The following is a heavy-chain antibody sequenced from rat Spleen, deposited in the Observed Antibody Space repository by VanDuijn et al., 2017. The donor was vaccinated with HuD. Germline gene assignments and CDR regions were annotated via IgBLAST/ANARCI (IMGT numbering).Heavy chain of an antibody. Sequence: EVQLVESGGGLVQPGRSMKLSCAALGFTFSNYYMAWVRQAPKKGLEWVASISYEGSSTYYGDSVKGRFTISRDNTKNTLYLQMDNLRSEDTATYYCARAGYLRDWYFDFWGPGTMVTVSS. V-gene: IGHV5-22*01. CDR1: GFTFSNYY. J-gene: IGHJ1*01. D-gene: IGHD2-2*01. CDR2: ISYEGSST. CDR3: ARAGYLRDWYFDF.